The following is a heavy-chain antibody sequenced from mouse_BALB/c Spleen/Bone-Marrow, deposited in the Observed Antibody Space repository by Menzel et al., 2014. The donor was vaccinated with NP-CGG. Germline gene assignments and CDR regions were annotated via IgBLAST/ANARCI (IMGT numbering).Heavy chain of an antibody. V-gene: IGHV3-6*02. Sequence: EVKLVESGPGLMKPSQSLSLPCSVTGFSITSGYYWNWIRQFPGHTLEWMGYITFDGSYDYNPSLKNRISITRDTSNNQFFLKLNSVTAEDTASYYCARALGSYVWYFDVWGAGTTVTVSS. J-gene: IGHJ1*01. D-gene: IGHD1-1*02. CDR3: ARALGSYVWYFDV. CDR1: GFSITSGYY. CDR2: ITFDGSY.